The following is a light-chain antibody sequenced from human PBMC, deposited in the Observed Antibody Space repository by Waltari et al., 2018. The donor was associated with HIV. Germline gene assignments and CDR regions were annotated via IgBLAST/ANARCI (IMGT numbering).Light chain of an antibody. CDR1: SSDLRNYNS. CDR3: TSYISSSSPE. J-gene: IGLJ3*02. V-gene: IGLV2-14*01. Sequence: QSALTQPASVSGSPGQSITISCTGTSSDLRNYNSVSWYQHHQGKAAKVIIYEVSKWPSGFARRSAGSISCNTASLTISGLQAEDEGDYFCTSYISSSSPEFGGGTKVTVL. CDR2: EVS.